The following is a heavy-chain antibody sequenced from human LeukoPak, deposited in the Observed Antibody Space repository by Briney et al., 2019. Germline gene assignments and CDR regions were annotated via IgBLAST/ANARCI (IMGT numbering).Heavy chain of an antibody. CDR3: ARVPVLDWPREYYFDY. CDR1: GGSISSSSYY. J-gene: IGHJ4*02. Sequence: SETLSLTCTVSGGSISSSSYYWGWIRQPPGKGLEWIGSIYHSGSTNYNPSLKSRVTISVDKSKNQFSLKLSSVTAADTAVYYCARVPVLDWPREYYFDYWGQGTLVTVSS. CDR2: IYHSGST. D-gene: IGHD3-9*01. V-gene: IGHV4-39*07.